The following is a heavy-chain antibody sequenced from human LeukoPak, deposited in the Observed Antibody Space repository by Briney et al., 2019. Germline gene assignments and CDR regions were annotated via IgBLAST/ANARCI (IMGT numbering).Heavy chain of an antibody. Sequence: SQTLSLTCAISGDSVSSNSAAWNWIGQSQSRGLEWLVRTSYRSMWFNDYAVSVKSRIPINPDTSKNQFSLTLNSVTPEDTAVYYCTRYDSSGYYFDYWGQGTLVTVSS. CDR2: TSYRSMWFN. CDR1: GDSVSSNSAA. D-gene: IGHD3-22*01. V-gene: IGHV6-1*01. CDR3: TRYDSSGYYFDY. J-gene: IGHJ4*02.